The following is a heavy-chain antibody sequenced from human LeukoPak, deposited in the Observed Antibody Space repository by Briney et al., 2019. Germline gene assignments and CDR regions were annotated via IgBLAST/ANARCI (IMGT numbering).Heavy chain of an antibody. V-gene: IGHV4-59*08. CDR1: GGSISSYY. Sequence: SETLSLTCTVSGGSISSYYWSWIRQPPGKGLEWIGYIYYSGSTNYNPSLKSRVTISVDTSKNQFSLKLSSVTAADTAVYYCARAPYSSSWYVFSDWGQGTLVTVSS. CDR3: ARAPYSSSWYVFSD. J-gene: IGHJ4*02. CDR2: IYYSGST. D-gene: IGHD6-13*01.